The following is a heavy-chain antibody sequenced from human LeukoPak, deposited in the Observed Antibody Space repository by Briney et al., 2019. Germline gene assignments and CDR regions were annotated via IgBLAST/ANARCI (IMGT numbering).Heavy chain of an antibody. CDR1: GYTFSGYY. CDR2: INPNSGGT. CDR3: ARGYCSGDCFTLFDY. Sequence: ASVKVSCKASGYTFSGYYMHWVRQAPGQGLEWMGWINPNSGGTNYAQKFQGRVTMTRDTSISTAYMELSSLRSDDTAVYYCARGYCSGDCFTLFDYWGQGTLVTVSS. V-gene: IGHV1-2*02. J-gene: IGHJ4*02. D-gene: IGHD2-21*02.